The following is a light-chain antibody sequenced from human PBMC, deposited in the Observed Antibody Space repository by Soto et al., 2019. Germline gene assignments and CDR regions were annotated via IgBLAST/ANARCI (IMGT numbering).Light chain of an antibody. CDR3: HQYDTVPYG. J-gene: IGKJ3*01. Sequence: TQMTQSPSSLSASVGDSFTITCQASHDINNCVNWYQHRPGKAPKLLLFDASNLRTGVSSRFRGRCSGTHFTLTINSLQPEDVATYYCHQYDTVPYGFGPGTKVD. CDR2: DAS. V-gene: IGKV1-33*01. CDR1: HDINNC.